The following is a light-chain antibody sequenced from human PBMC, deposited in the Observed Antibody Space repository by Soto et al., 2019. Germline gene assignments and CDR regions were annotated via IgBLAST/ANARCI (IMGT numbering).Light chain of an antibody. CDR2: GAS. J-gene: IGKJ1*01. CDR1: QSVSSN. V-gene: IGKV3-15*01. Sequence: EIVMTPSPATLSASPGERATLSCRASQSVSSNLAWYQQKPGQAPRLLIYGASTRATGIPARFSGRGSGTDFTLTISSLLSEDFAVYSCQQYNSWPPWTFGQGTKVEIK. CDR3: QQYNSWPPWT.